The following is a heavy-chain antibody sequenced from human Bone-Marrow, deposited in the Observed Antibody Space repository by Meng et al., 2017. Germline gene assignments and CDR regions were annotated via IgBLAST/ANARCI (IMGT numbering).Heavy chain of an antibody. V-gene: IGHV3-33*01. J-gene: IGHJ6*02. CDR1: GFAFSSYG. D-gene: IGHD3-22*01. CDR3: ARDCYDSSGYYWTPVYYYYYGMDV. Sequence: GGSLRLSCAASGFAFSSYGMHWVRQAPGKGLEWVAVLWYDGSNKYYADSVKGRFTISRDNSKNTLYLQMNSLRAEDTAVYYCARDCYDSSGYYWTPVYYYYYGMDVWGQGTTVTVSS. CDR2: LWYDGSNK.